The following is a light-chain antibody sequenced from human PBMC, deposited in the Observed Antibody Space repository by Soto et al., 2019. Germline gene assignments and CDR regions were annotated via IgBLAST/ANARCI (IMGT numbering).Light chain of an antibody. CDR3: QQYNSYLT. CDR2: KAS. J-gene: IGKJ4*01. Sequence: DIQMTQSPSTLSASVGDRVTITCRASQSISSWLAWYQQKPGKAPKLLIYKASSLESGVPSRFSSSGCGTEFTLTISSLQPDDFATYYCQQYNSYLTFGGWTRVEMK. V-gene: IGKV1-5*03. CDR1: QSISSW.